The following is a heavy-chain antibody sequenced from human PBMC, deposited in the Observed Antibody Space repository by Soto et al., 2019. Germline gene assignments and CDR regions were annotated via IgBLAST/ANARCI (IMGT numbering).Heavy chain of an antibody. Sequence: GGSLRLSCAASGFTFSSYSMNLVRQAPGKGLEWVSSISSSSSYIYYADSVKGRFTISRDNAKNSLYLQMNSLRAEDTAVYYCARDSLGSSSWYFVIGWFDPWGQGTLVTVS. D-gene: IGHD6-13*01. CDR3: ARDSLGSSSWYFVIGWFDP. CDR1: GFTFSSYS. J-gene: IGHJ5*02. CDR2: ISSSSSYI. V-gene: IGHV3-21*01.